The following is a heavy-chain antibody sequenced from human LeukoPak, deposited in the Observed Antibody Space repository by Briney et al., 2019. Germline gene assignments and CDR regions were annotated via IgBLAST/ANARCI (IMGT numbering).Heavy chain of an antibody. CDR3: ARGTMFPYYFDY. CDR1: GFTFISYA. CDR2: ISYDGSNK. D-gene: IGHD3-10*02. J-gene: IGHJ4*02. V-gene: IGHV3-30*04. Sequence: GGSLRLPCSASGFTFISYAMHWVRQAPGKGLEWVAVISYDGSNKYYADSVKGRFTISRDNSKNTLYLQMNSLRAEDTAVYYCARGTMFPYYFDYWGQGTLVTVSS.